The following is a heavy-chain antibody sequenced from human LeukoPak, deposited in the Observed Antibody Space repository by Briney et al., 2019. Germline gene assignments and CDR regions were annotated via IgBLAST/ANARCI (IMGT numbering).Heavy chain of an antibody. J-gene: IGHJ4*02. CDR2: ISAYNGNT. CDR3: ARSTTVAQTITFDY. Sequence: GASVKVSCKASGYTFTSYGISWVRQAPGQGLEWMGWISAYNGNTNYAQKLQGRVTMTTGTSTGTAYMELSSLRSEDTAVYYCARSTTVAQTITFDYWGQGTLVTVSS. CDR1: GYTFTSYG. V-gene: IGHV1-18*01. D-gene: IGHD4-23*01.